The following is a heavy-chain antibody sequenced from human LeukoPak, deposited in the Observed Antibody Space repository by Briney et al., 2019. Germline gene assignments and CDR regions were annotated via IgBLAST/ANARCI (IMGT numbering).Heavy chain of an antibody. CDR2: ISGSGGST. D-gene: IGHD3-9*01. J-gene: IGHJ6*03. CDR1: GFTFVNYG. V-gene: IGHV3-23*01. Sequence: GGSLSLSCSASGFTFVNYGISWVRQAPGKGLEWVSAISGSGGSTYYADSVKGRFAISRDDSKNTVYLQMNSLRAEDTAMYYCAKGADPGYKRRNYFYYMDVWGKGTTVTISS. CDR3: AKGADPGYKRRNYFYYMDV.